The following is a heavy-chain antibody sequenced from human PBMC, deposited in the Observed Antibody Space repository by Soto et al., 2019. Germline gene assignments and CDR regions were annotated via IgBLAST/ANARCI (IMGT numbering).Heavy chain of an antibody. J-gene: IGHJ5*02. CDR1: GYTFTSYG. CDR2: ISAYNGNT. D-gene: IGHD6-13*01. V-gene: IGHV1-18*01. CDR3: ASSSVAAAGSKIGP. Sequence: ASVKVSCKASGYTFTSYGISWVRQAPGQGLEWMGWISAYNGNTNYAQKLQDRVTMTTDTSTSTAYMELRSLRSDDTAVYCCASSSVAAAGSKIGPWGQGTLVTVSS.